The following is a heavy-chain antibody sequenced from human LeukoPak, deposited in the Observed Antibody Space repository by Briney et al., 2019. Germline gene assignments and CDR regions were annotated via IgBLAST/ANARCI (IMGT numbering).Heavy chain of an antibody. D-gene: IGHD2/OR15-2a*01. Sequence: SETLSLTCAVSGGSVSSGSYYWSWIRQPPGKGLEWIGYIYYSGSTNFNPSLKSRVTISVDTSKNQFSLRLSSVTAADTAVYYCARALYFRFDPWGQGTLVTVSS. V-gene: IGHV4-61*01. CDR3: ARALYFRFDP. CDR1: GGSVSSGSYY. CDR2: IYYSGST. J-gene: IGHJ5*02.